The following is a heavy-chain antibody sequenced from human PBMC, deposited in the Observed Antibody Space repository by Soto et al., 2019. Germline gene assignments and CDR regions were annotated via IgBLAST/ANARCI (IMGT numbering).Heavy chain of an antibody. Sequence: PGGSLRLSCAASGFTFSSYGMHWVRQAPGKGLEWVAVIWYDGSNKYYAGSVKGRFTISRDNSKNTLYLQMNSLRAEDTAVYYCARDRGSSSVCVDYWGQGTLVTVSS. CDR2: IWYDGSNK. V-gene: IGHV3-33*01. D-gene: IGHD6-6*01. J-gene: IGHJ4*02. CDR1: GFTFSSYG. CDR3: ARDRGSSSVCVDY.